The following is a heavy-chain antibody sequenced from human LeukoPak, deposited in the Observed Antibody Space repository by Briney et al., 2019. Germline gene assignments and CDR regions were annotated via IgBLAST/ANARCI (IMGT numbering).Heavy chain of an antibody. CDR3: AKEWWLNYAFDI. J-gene: IGHJ3*02. CDR2: ISYDGSNK. D-gene: IGHD6-19*01. CDR1: GFTVTRNY. V-gene: IGHV3-30*18. Sequence: QTGGSLRLSCAASGFTVTRNYMSWVRQAPGKGLEWVAVISYDGSNKYYADSVKGRFTISRDNSKNTLYLQMNSLRAEDTAVYYCAKEWWLNYAFDIWGQGTMVTVSS.